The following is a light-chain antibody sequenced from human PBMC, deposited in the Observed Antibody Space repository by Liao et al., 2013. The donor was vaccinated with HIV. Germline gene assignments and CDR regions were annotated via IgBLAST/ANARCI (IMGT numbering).Light chain of an antibody. Sequence: SYVLTQPPSVSVAPGKTARITCGGNNIGSKSVHWYQQKPGQAPVLVMYSDRDRPSGIPERFSGSNSGNTATLTISRVEAGDEADYYCQVWDSSSDHPVFGGGTKVTVL. V-gene: IGLV3-21*04. CDR1: NIGSKS. CDR3: QVWDSSSDHPV. CDR2: SDR. J-gene: IGLJ2*01.